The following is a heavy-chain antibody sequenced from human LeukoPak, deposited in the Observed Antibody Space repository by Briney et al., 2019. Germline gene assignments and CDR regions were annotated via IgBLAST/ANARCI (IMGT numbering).Heavy chain of an antibody. J-gene: IGHJ4*02. Sequence: GGSLRLSCSASGFSFSDYALTWVRQAPGKGLEWVSDISSSGGSAYYADSVKGRFTISRDNSKNTLYLQMNSLRAEDTAVYYCARDYFYYGSGKIGLFDYWGQGTLVTVSS. V-gene: IGHV3-23*01. D-gene: IGHD3-10*01. CDR1: GFSFSDYA. CDR2: ISSSGGSA. CDR3: ARDYFYYGSGKIGLFDY.